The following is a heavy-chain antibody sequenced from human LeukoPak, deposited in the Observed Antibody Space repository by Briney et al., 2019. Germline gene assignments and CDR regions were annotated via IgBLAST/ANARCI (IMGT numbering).Heavy chain of an antibody. CDR3: ARGSVRGYYGSGSYGFDY. D-gene: IGHD3-10*01. J-gene: IGHJ4*02. CDR1: GFTFSSYW. V-gene: IGHV3-7*01. Sequence: GGSLRLSCAASGFTFSSYWMSWVRQAPGKGLEWVANIKQDGSEKYYVDSAKGRFTISRDNAKNSLYLQMNSLRAEDTAVYYCARGSVRGYYGSGSYGFDYWGQGTLVTVSS. CDR2: IKQDGSEK.